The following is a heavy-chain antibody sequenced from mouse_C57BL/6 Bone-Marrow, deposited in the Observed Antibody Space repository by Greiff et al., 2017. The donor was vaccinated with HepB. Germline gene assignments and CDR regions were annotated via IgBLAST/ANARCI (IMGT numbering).Heavy chain of an antibody. J-gene: IGHJ2*01. V-gene: IGHV3-6*01. CDR2: ISYDGSN. Sequence: EVQLQQSGPGLVKPSPSLSLTCSVSGYSITSGYYWNWIRQFPGNKLEWMGYISYDGSNNYNPSLKNRTSITRDTSTNQFFLKLNSVTTEDTATYYCASGSVFDYWGQGTTLTVSS. CDR1: GYSITSGYY. CDR3: ASGSVFDY.